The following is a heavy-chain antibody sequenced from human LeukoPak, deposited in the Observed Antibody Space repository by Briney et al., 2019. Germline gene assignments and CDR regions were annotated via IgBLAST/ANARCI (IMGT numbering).Heavy chain of an antibody. CDR3: ARGRRWLQPLDY. CDR1: GFTFSSYA. D-gene: IGHD5-24*01. Sequence: GGSLRLSCAASGFTFSSYAMHWVRQAPGKGLEWVANIKEDGGELNYVDSVKGRFTISRDNAKQSLFLQMNSLRVEDLGVYYCARGRRWLQPLDYWGQGTLVTVSS. CDR2: IKEDGGEL. J-gene: IGHJ4*02. V-gene: IGHV3-7*04.